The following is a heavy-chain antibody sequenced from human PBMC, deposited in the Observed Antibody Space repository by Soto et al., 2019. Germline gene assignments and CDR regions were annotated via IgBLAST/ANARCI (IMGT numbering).Heavy chain of an antibody. D-gene: IGHD5-18*01. Sequence: QVYLVQSGAEVRRPGASVKVSCTAFGYILTGYSLHWVRQAPGQGLEWMGWIDPNSGATNSAEKFHGRVSTTRATSISAAYLELSSLRSDATAVYYCARGYGSSPNMELRFGMDVWGQGTTISVSS. J-gene: IGHJ6*02. CDR2: IDPNSGAT. CDR1: GYILTGYS. V-gene: IGHV1-2*02. CDR3: ARGYGSSPNMELRFGMDV.